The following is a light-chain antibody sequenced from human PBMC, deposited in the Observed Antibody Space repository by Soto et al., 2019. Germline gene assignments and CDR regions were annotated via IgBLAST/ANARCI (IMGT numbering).Light chain of an antibody. J-gene: IGLJ1*01. V-gene: IGLV1-40*01. CDR2: GNT. CDR3: QSHDTSLSGYV. Sequence: QSVLTQPPSVSGAPGQRVTISCTGSSSNIGAGYDVHWYQQRPGTAPKLLIYGNTNRPSGVPDRFSGSKSGTSASLAITGLQAEDEADYYCQSHDTSLSGYVFGTGTKLPVL. CDR1: SSNIGAGYD.